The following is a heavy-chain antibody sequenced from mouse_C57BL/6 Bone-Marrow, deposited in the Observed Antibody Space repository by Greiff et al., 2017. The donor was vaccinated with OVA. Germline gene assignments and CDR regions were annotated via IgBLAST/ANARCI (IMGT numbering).Heavy chain of an antibody. Sequence: QVQLKQSGAELVRPGASVKLSCKASGYTFTDYYISWVKQRPGQGLEWIARIYPGSGNIYYNEQFKGKATLTAEQSSSTAYMQLSSLTSDDSAVYVCARSERLGDYCDHWGQGTTLTVSS. V-gene: IGHV1-76*01. CDR3: ARSERLGDYCDH. D-gene: IGHD2-2*01. J-gene: IGHJ2*01. CDR1: GYTFTDYY. CDR2: IYPGSGNI.